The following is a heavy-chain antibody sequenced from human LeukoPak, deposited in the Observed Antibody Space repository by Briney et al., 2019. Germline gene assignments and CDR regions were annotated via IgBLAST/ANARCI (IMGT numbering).Heavy chain of an antibody. J-gene: IGHJ4*02. V-gene: IGHV4-59*08. D-gene: IGHD3-22*01. Sequence: KPSETLSLTCSVSGGSITSYYWSWIRQPPGKGLEWNGYIYYTGSTKSNPSLKSRATISLDMSERQFSLKLSSVTAADTAIYYCAASYFYDGIRYFDYWGLGTLVTVSS. CDR3: AASYFYDGIRYFDY. CDR1: GGSITSYY. CDR2: IYYTGST.